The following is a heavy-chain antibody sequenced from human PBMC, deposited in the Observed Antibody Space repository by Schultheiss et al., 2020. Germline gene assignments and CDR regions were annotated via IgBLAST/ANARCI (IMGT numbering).Heavy chain of an antibody. D-gene: IGHD3-10*01. CDR2: IKSKTDGGTT. J-gene: IGHJ5*02. CDR1: GFTFSNAW. Sequence: GGSLRLSCAASGFTFSNAWMNWVRQAPGKGLEWVGRIKSKTDGGTTDYAAPVKGRFTISRDNSKNTLYLQMNSLRAEDTAVYYCARVSEVLLWFRGWFDPWGQGTMVTVSS. CDR3: ARVSEVLLWFRGWFDP. V-gene: IGHV3-15*07.